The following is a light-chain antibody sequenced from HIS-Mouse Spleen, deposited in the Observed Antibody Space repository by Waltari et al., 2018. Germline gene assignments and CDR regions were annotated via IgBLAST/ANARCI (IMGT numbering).Light chain of an antibody. CDR2: AAS. CDR1: QSISGY. CDR3: QQSYSTPRT. Sequence: DIQMTQSPSSLSASVGDRVTITCRASQSISGYLNWYQPKPGKAPKLLIYAASSLQSGVPSRFSGSGSGTDFTLTISSLQPEDFATYYCQQSYSTPRTFGQGTKVEIK. V-gene: IGKV1-39*01. J-gene: IGKJ1*01.